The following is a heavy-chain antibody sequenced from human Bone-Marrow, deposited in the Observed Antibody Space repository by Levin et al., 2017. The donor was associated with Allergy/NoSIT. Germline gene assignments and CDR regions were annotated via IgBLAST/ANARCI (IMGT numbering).Heavy chain of an antibody. CDR2: INHSGST. J-gene: IGHJ5*02. CDR3: AREIYYYDSSGNRWFDP. D-gene: IGHD3-22*01. CDR1: GGSFSGYY. V-gene: IGHV4-34*01. Sequence: SQTLSLTCAVYGGSFSGYYWSWIRQPPGKGLEWIGEINHSGSTNYNPSLKSRVTISVDTSKNQFSLKLSSVTAADTAVYYCAREIYYYDSSGNRWFDPWGQGTLVTVSS.